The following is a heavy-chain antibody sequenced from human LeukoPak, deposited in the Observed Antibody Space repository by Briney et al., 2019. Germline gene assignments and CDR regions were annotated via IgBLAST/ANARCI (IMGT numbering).Heavy chain of an antibody. CDR3: ARELPPVVRYYFDY. V-gene: IGHV3-33*01. CDR1: GFTFSSYG. J-gene: IGHJ4*02. Sequence: SLRLSRAASGFTFSSYGMHWVRQVPGKGLEWGAVIWYDGSNKYYADSVKGRFTISRDNSKNTLYLQMNSLRAEDTAVYYCARELPPVVRYYFDYWGQGTMVTVSS. CDR2: IWYDGSNK. D-gene: IGHD3-22*01.